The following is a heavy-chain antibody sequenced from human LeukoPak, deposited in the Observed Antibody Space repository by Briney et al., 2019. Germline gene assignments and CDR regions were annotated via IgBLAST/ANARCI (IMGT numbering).Heavy chain of an antibody. J-gene: IGHJ4*02. CDR2: IYHSGST. V-gene: IGHV4-38-2*02. D-gene: IGHD3-10*01. Sequence: PSETLSLTCTVSGYSISSGYYWGWIRQPPGKGLEWFGSIYHSGSTYYNPSLKSRVTISVDTSKNQFSLKLSSVTAADTAVYYCARDANYYGSGSYYQDGDYWGQGTLVTVSS. CDR3: ARDANYYGSGSYYQDGDY. CDR1: GYSISSGYY.